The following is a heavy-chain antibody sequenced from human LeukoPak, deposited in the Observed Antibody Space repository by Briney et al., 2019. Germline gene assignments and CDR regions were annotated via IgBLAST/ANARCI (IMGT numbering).Heavy chain of an antibody. J-gene: IGHJ4*02. Sequence: PGGSLRLSCAASGFIFSSYGMHWVRQAPDKGLEWVAFIRYDGSRKYYADSVKGRFTISRDNSKNTLYLQMNSLRAEDTAMYYCAKDLNYGDLIEDWGQGTLVTVSS. CDR2: IRYDGSRK. CDR1: GFIFSSYG. D-gene: IGHD4-17*01. V-gene: IGHV3-30*02. CDR3: AKDLNYGDLIED.